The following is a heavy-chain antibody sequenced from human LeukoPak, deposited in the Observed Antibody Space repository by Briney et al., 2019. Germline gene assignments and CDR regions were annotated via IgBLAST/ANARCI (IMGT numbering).Heavy chain of an antibody. Sequence: ASVKVSCKASGYTFTSYDINWVRQATGQGLEWMGWMNPNSGNTGYAQKFQGRVTMTRNTSISTAYMELSSLRSEDTAVYYCAGVRGYQHSGSYYGWFDPWGQGTLVTVSS. D-gene: IGHD1-26*01. CDR3: AGVRGYQHSGSYYGWFDP. CDR1: GYTFTSYD. CDR2: MNPNSGNT. V-gene: IGHV1-8*01. J-gene: IGHJ5*02.